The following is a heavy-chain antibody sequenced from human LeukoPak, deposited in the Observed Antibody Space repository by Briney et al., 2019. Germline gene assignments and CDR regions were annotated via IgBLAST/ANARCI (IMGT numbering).Heavy chain of an antibody. J-gene: IGHJ4*02. CDR2: ISAYNGNT. CDR1: GYTFTSYG. CDR3: ARESGVVVVAATEYYFDY. D-gene: IGHD2-15*01. V-gene: IGHV1-18*01. Sequence: ASVKVSCKASGYTFTSYGISWVRQAPGQGLEWMGWISAYNGNTNYAQKLQGRVTMTTDTSTSTAYMELRSLRSDDTAVYYCARESGVVVVAATEYYFDYWGQGTLVTVSS.